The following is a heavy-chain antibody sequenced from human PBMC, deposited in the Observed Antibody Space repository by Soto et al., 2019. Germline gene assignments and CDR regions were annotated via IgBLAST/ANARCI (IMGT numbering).Heavy chain of an antibody. Sequence: QVQLQESGPGLVKPSETLSLTCTVSGGSISSYYWRWIRQPPGKGLEWIGYIYYSGSTNYNPSLKSRVTISVDTSKNQFSLKLSSVTAADTAVYYCARGGSGDYRNDAFDIWGQGTMVTVSS. J-gene: IGHJ3*02. D-gene: IGHD4-17*01. CDR1: GGSISSYY. V-gene: IGHV4-59*01. CDR3: ARGGSGDYRNDAFDI. CDR2: IYYSGST.